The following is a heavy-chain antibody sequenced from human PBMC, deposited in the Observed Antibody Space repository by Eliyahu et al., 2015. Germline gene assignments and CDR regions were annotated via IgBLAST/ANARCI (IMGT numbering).Heavy chain of an antibody. J-gene: IGHJ4*02. CDR3: AKDGRSSGLLDY. CDR1: GFTFDDYA. CDR2: ISWNSGSI. V-gene: IGHV3-9*01. D-gene: IGHD6-19*01. Sequence: EVQLVESGGGLVQPGRSLRLSCAASGFTFDDYAMHWVRQAPGKGLEWVSGISWNSGSIGYADSVKGRFTISRDNAKNSLYLQMNSLRAEDTALYYCAKDGRSSGLLDYWGQGTLVTVSS.